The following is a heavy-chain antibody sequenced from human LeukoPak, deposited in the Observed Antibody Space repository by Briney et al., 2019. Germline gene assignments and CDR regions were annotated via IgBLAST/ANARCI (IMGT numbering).Heavy chain of an antibody. D-gene: IGHD6-6*01. Sequence: GGSLRLSCAASGFTFDDYAMHWVRQAPGKGLEWVSGISWNSGSIGYADSVKGRFTISRDNAKNSLYLQMNSLRAEDTALYYCATGIVARSFDPPVDAFDIWGQGTMVTVSS. CDR2: ISWNSGSI. CDR3: ATGIVARSFDPPVDAFDI. V-gene: IGHV3-9*01. CDR1: GFTFDDYA. J-gene: IGHJ3*02.